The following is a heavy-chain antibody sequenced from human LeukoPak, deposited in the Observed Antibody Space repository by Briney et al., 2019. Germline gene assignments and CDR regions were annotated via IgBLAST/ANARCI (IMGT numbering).Heavy chain of an antibody. D-gene: IGHD3-22*01. CDR3: AREVADSSGYSRIVDY. J-gene: IGHJ4*02. CDR2: IYHSGST. Sequence: SETLSLTCAVSGGSISSGGYSWSWIRQPPGKGLEWIGYIYHSGSTYYNPSLESRVTISVDRSKNQFSLKLSSVTAADTAVYYCAREVADSSGYSRIVDYWGQGTLVTVSS. CDR1: GGSISSGGYS. V-gene: IGHV4-30-2*01.